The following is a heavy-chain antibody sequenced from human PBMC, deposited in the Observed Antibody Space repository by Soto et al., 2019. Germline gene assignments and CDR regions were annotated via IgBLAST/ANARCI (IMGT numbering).Heavy chain of an antibody. Sequence: PGGSLRLSCAASGFTFSSYALHWVRQAPGKGLEWVAVISYDGSNKYYADSVKGRFTISRDNSKNTLYLQMNSLRAEDTAVYYCARDYNWLDYWGQGTLVTVSS. J-gene: IGHJ4*02. CDR2: ISYDGSNK. D-gene: IGHD1-20*01. CDR1: GFTFSSYA. V-gene: IGHV3-30-3*01. CDR3: ARDYNWLDY.